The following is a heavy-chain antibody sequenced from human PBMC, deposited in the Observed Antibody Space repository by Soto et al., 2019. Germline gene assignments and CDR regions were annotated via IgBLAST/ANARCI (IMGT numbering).Heavy chain of an antibody. CDR2: ISGSGGRT. Sequence: GGSLRLSCAASGFTFSSYAMSWVRQAPGKGLEWVSAISGSGGRTYYADSVKGRFTISRDNAKNTLYLQMNSLRSEDTAVYYCAIRKAVAGTLYWGQGTLVTVSS. CDR1: GFTFSSYA. CDR3: AIRKAVAGTLY. V-gene: IGHV3-23*01. J-gene: IGHJ4*02. D-gene: IGHD6-19*01.